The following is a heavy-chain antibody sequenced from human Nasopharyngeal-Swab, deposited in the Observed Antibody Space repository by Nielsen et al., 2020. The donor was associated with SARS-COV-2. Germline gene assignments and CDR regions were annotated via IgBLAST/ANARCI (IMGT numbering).Heavy chain of an antibody. CDR2: INHSGST. Sequence: WIRQPPGKGLEWIGEINHSGSTNYNPSLKSRVTISVDTSKNQFSLKLSSVTAADTAVYYCARGPSYRWGGLMGLGETHRRYYFDYWGQGTLVTVSS. D-gene: IGHD3-16*01. CDR3: ARGPSYRWGGLMGLGETHRRYYFDY. V-gene: IGHV4-34*01. J-gene: IGHJ4*02.